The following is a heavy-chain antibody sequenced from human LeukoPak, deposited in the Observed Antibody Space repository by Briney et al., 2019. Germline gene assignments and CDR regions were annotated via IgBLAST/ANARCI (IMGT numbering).Heavy chain of an antibody. CDR1: SGSFSGYY. CDR2: INHSGST. J-gene: IGHJ5*02. CDR3: ARWVGYYYDSSGPS. D-gene: IGHD3-22*01. Sequence: SETLSLTCAVYSGSFSGYYWSWIRQPPGKGLEWIGEINHSGSTNYNPSLKSRVTISVDTSKNQFSLKLSSVTAADTAVYYCARWVGYYYDSSGPSWGQGTLVTVSS. V-gene: IGHV4-34*01.